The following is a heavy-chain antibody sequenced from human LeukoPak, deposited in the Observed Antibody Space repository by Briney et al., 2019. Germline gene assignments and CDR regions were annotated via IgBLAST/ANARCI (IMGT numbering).Heavy chain of an antibody. V-gene: IGHV1-69*13. Sequence: ASVKVSCKASGGTFSSYAISWVRQAPGQGLEWMGGIIPIFGTANYAQKFQGRVTITADESTSTAYMELSSLRAEDTAVYYCAKVITMIVVGFDYWGQGTLVTVSS. CDR1: GGTFSSYA. D-gene: IGHD3-22*01. CDR2: IIPIFGTA. J-gene: IGHJ4*02. CDR3: AKVITMIVVGFDY.